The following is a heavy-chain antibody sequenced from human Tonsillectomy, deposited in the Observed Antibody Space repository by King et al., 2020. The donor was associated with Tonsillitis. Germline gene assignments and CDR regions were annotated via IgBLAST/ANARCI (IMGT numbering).Heavy chain of an antibody. CDR1: GGTFSRYV. CDR2: IIPIVGTA. V-gene: IGHV1-69*01. CDR3: GRVRGYYYDSSGYSEFDP. J-gene: IGHJ5*02. D-gene: IGHD3-22*01. Sequence: QLVQSGAEVKMPWSSVKVSCKASGGTFSRYVIIWVRQAPGQGLAWMGGIIPIVGTANYAQMFPGRVTVTADESTSTAYMELSSLRSEDTAMYYCGRVRGYYYDSSGYSEFDPWGQGTLVTVSS.